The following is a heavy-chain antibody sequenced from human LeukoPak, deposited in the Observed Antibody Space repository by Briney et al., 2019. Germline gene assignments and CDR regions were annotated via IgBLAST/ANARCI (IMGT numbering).Heavy chain of an antibody. CDR3: AKATSTYGDSDP. D-gene: IGHD4-17*01. CDR1: GFTFDDYA. CDR2: ITWNSGRI. V-gene: IGHV3-9*01. Sequence: GGSLRLSCAASGFTFDDYAMYWVRQAPGKGLEWVSGITWNSGRIGYADSVQGRFTISRDNAKNSLYLQMNSLRPEDTALYYCAKATSTYGDSDPWGRGTLVTVSS. J-gene: IGHJ2*01.